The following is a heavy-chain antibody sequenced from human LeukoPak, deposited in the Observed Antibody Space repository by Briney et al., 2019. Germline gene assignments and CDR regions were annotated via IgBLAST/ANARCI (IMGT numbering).Heavy chain of an antibody. Sequence: GGSLRLSCAASGFTFSSYSMNWVRQAPGKGLEWVSVIYSGGSTYYADSVKGRFTISRDNSKNTLYLQMNSLRAEDTAVYYCARWHSSGWYEYYFDYWGQGTLVTVSS. CDR2: IYSGGST. CDR1: GFTFSSYS. J-gene: IGHJ4*02. CDR3: ARWHSSGWYEYYFDY. D-gene: IGHD6-19*01. V-gene: IGHV3-66*01.